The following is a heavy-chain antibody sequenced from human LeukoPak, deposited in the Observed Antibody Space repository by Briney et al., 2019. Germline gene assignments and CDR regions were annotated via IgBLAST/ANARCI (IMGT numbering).Heavy chain of an antibody. J-gene: IGHJ4*02. V-gene: IGHV4-39*01. CDR1: GGSISSSSYY. D-gene: IGHD5-18*01. CDR3: ARHSRDTAMVDY. CDR2: IYYSGST. Sequence: SETLSLTCTVSGGSISSSSYYWGWIRQPPGKGLEWIGSIYYSGSTYYNPSLKSRVPISVDTSKNQFSLKLSSVTAADTAVYYCARHSRDTAMVDYWGQGTQVTVSS.